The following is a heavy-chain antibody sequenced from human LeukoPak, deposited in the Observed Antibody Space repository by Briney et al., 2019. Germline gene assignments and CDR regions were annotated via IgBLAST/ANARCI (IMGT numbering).Heavy chain of an antibody. V-gene: IGHV4-59*08. Sequence: SETLSLTCTVSGGSISSYYWSWIRQPPGKGLEYIGYIYYSGSTNYNPSLKSRVTISVDTSKNQFSLKLSSVTAADTAVYYCARLPYYGDHRFDYWGQGTLVTVSS. CDR2: IYYSGST. J-gene: IGHJ4*02. CDR3: ARLPYYGDHRFDY. CDR1: GGSISSYY. D-gene: IGHD4-17*01.